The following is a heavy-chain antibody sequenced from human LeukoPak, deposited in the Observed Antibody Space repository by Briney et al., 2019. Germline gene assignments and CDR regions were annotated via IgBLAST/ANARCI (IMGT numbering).Heavy chain of an antibody. J-gene: IGHJ4*02. Sequence: ASVKVSCKASGGTFSSYAISWVRQAPGQGLEWMGGIIPIFGTANYAQKFQGRVTITADESTSTAYMELSSLRSEDTAVYYCARDDSSGYYQTDYWGQGTLVTVSS. CDR3: ARDDSSGYYQTDY. V-gene: IGHV1-69*13. CDR2: IIPIFGTA. D-gene: IGHD3-22*01. CDR1: GGTFSSYA.